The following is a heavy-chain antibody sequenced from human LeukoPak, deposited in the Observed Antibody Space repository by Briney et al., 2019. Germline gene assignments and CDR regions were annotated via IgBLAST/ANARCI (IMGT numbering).Heavy chain of an antibody. CDR1: GFTFSSYW. Sequence: GGSLRLPCVASGFTFSSYWMHWVRQAPGKGLVWVSRINSDGSGTSYADSVKGRFTISRDNAKNTLYLQMNSLRVEDTAVYYCARQIRTTFNNWFDPWGQGTLVTVSS. CDR3: ARQIRTTFNNWFDP. V-gene: IGHV3-74*01. J-gene: IGHJ5*02. D-gene: IGHD3-16*01. CDR2: INSDGSGT.